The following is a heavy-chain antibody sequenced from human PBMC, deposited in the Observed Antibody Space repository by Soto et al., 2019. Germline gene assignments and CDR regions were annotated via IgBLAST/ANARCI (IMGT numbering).Heavy chain of an antibody. V-gene: IGHV4-31*03. Sequence: QVQLQESGPGLVKPSQTLSLTCTVSGGSISSGGYYWSWIRQHPGKGLEWIGYSYYISSTYYNPSLKSRVTISVDTSKNQFSLKLSSVTAADTAVYYWASGSGSYYSWFDPWGQGTLVTVSS. CDR1: GGSISSGGYY. J-gene: IGHJ5*02. CDR2: SYYISST. D-gene: IGHD3-10*01. CDR3: ASGSGSYYSWFDP.